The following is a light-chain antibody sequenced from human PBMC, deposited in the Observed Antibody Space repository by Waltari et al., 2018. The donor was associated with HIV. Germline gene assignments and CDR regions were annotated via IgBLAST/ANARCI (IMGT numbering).Light chain of an antibody. J-gene: IGLJ2*01. Sequence: QSALTQPASVPGSPGQSSTISCPGTSRAVSGSKYVSGYQQHPGKAPKLMIYEVNNRPSGISDRFSGSKSANTASLTISGLQADDEADYYCISFTTTNSPHVLFGGGTKLTV. CDR3: ISFTTTNSPHVL. V-gene: IGLV2-14*01. CDR1: SRAVSGSKY. CDR2: EVN.